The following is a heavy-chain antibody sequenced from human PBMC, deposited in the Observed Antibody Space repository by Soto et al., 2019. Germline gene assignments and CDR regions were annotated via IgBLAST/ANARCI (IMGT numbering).Heavy chain of an antibody. J-gene: IGHJ4*02. CDR2: IIPIFGTA. D-gene: IGHD6-13*01. CDR3: SRGGHIAEGRFDY. Sequence: QVQLVQSGAEVKKPGSSVKVSCKASGGTFISYAISWVRQAPGQGLEWMGGIIPIFGTAKYAQKFQGRVTITADESTRTAYVELSILRSEETAVYYCSRGGHIAEGRFDYWGQGTLVTVSS. V-gene: IGHV1-69*01. CDR1: GGTFISYA.